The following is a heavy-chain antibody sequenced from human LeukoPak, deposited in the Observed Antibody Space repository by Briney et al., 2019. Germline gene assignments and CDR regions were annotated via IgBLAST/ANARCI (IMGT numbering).Heavy chain of an antibody. Sequence: SETLSLTCTVSGGSISSYYWSWIRQPPGKGLEWIGYIYYSGSTNYNPSLKSRVTISVDTSKNQFSLKLSSVTAADTAVYYCARYVGVTAYFDYWGQGTLVTASS. V-gene: IGHV4-59*01. CDR3: ARYVGVTAYFDY. CDR1: GGSISSYY. CDR2: IYYSGST. J-gene: IGHJ4*02. D-gene: IGHD2-21*02.